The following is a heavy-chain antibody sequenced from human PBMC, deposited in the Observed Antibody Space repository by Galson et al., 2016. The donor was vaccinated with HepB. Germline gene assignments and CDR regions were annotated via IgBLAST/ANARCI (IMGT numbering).Heavy chain of an antibody. Sequence: SLRLSCAASGFTFGRHGMHWVRQAPGKGPEWVAVIWYDGSNKYYADSVKGRFTISRDSSENTVYLQMNCLRADDTAVYYCARDRGVYVYYSYGMDVWGQGTTVAVSS. D-gene: IGHD2-8*01. J-gene: IGHJ6*02. CDR1: GFTFGRHG. V-gene: IGHV3-33*01. CDR2: IWYDGSNK. CDR3: ARDRGVYVYYSYGMDV.